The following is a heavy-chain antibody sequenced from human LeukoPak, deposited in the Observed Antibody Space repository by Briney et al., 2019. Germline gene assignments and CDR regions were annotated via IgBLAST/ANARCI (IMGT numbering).Heavy chain of an antibody. CDR2: IRSKANSYAT. CDR1: GFTFSGSA. J-gene: IGHJ6*03. Sequence: GGSLKLSCAASGFTFSGSAMHWVRQASGKGLEWVGRIRSKANSYATTYAASVKGRFTISRDDSKNTAYLQMNSLKTEDTAVYYCTTNSPYSSSRDMDVWGKGTTVTASS. D-gene: IGHD6-13*01. V-gene: IGHV3-73*01. CDR3: TTNSPYSSSRDMDV.